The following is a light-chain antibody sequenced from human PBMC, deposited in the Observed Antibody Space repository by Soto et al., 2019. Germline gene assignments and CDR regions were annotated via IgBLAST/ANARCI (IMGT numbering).Light chain of an antibody. CDR1: QSVSSTF. J-gene: IGKJ4*01. Sequence: EGVLSQSPGTLSLSPGERATLSCRASQSVSSTFLAWYQQKPGQAPRLLIYGASSRATGIPDRFSGSGSGTDFTLTISRLEPEDFAVYYCQQHGRSQTFGGGTKVDIK. V-gene: IGKV3-20*01. CDR3: QQHGRSQT. CDR2: GAS.